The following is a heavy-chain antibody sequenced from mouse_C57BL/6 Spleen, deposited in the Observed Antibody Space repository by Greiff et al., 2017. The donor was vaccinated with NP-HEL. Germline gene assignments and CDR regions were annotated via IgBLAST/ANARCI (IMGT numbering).Heavy chain of an antibody. CDR3: ARDGGVMATVVFDY. J-gene: IGHJ2*01. D-gene: IGHD1-1*01. V-gene: IGHV5-4*01. Sequence: EVMLVESGGGLVKPGGSLKLSCAASGFTFSSYAMSWVRQTPEKWLEWVATIIHGGSYTYYPDNFKGRFTISRDNAKNNLYLQMSHLKSEDTAMYYCARDGGVMATVVFDYWGQGTTLTVSS. CDR2: IIHGGSYT. CDR1: GFTFSSYA.